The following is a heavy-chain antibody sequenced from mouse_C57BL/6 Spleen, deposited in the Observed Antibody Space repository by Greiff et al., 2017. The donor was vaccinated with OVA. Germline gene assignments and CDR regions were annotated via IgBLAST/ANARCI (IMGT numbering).Heavy chain of an antibody. Sequence: EVHLVESGGGLVKPGGSLKLSCAASGFTFSDYGMHWVRQAPEKGLEWVAYISSGSSTIYYAATVKGRFTISRDNAKNTLFLQMTSLRSEDTAMYYCAREDYGSSYGAWFAYWGQGTLVTVSA. D-gene: IGHD1-1*01. J-gene: IGHJ3*01. CDR2: ISSGSSTI. CDR3: AREDYGSSYGAWFAY. CDR1: GFTFSDYG. V-gene: IGHV5-17*01.